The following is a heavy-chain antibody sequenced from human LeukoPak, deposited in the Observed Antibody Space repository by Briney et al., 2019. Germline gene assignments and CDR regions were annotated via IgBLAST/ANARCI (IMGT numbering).Heavy chain of an antibody. V-gene: IGHV3-48*02. CDR3: ARDRDYAFDY. J-gene: IGHJ4*02. Sequence: GGSLRLSCAASGFTFSSYAMNWGRQAPGKGLEWVSYINRISNIIDYADSVKGRFTISTDNAKNSLYLQMNSLRDEDTAVYYCARDRDYAFDYWGQGTLVTVSS. CDR1: GFTFSSYA. CDR2: INRISNII. D-gene: IGHD4-17*01.